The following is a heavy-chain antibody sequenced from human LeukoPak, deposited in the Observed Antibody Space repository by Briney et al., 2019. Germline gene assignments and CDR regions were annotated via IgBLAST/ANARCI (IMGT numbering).Heavy chain of an antibody. J-gene: IGHJ6*03. CDR2: IYYSGST. Sequence: SETLSLTCTVSGGSTSSYYWSWIRQPPGKGLEWIGYIYYSGSTNYNPSLKSRVTISVDTSKNQFSLKLSSVTAADTAVYYCARGGYYYGSGSYLYYYYMDVWGKGTTVTVSS. CDR1: GGSTSSYY. D-gene: IGHD3-10*01. V-gene: IGHV4-59*01. CDR3: ARGGYYYGSGSYLYYYYMDV.